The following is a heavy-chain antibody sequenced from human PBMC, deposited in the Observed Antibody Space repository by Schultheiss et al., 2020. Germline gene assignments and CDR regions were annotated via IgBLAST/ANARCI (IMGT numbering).Heavy chain of an antibody. D-gene: IGHD5-12*01. CDR2: INPNSGGT. V-gene: IGHV1-2*02. Sequence: ASVKVSCKASGYTFTGYYMHWVRQAPGQGLEWMGWINPNSGGTNYAQKFQGRVTMTRDTSISTAYMELSRLRSDDTAVYYCARGGAKIVATSHCDYWGQGHLGTVSS. CDR3: ARGGAKIVATSHCDY. J-gene: IGHJ4*02. CDR1: GYTFTGYY.